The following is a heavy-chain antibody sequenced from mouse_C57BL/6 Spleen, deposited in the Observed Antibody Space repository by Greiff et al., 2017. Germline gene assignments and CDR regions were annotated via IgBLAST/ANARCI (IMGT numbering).Heavy chain of an antibody. CDR3: ARDLLEAY. Sequence: DVQLVESGGGLVKPGGSLKLSCAASGFTFSSYAMSWVRQTPEKRLEWVATISDGGSYTYYPDNVKGRFTISRDNAKNNLYLQMSHLKSEDTAMYYCARDLLEAYWGQGTLGTVSA. V-gene: IGHV5-4*01. D-gene: IGHD3-3*01. J-gene: IGHJ3*01. CDR1: GFTFSSYA. CDR2: ISDGGSYT.